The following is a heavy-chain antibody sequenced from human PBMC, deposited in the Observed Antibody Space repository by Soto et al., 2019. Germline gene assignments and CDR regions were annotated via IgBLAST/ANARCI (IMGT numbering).Heavy chain of an antibody. CDR1: GGSFIGSY. CDR2: IGHSGSA. D-gene: IGHD6-6*01. Sequence: QVQLQQWGAGRLKPSETLSLTCAVFGGSFIGSYGSWIRQPPGKGLEWIGEIGHSGSANYNPSLRSRVTISVDTSKNQFSLKLSSVTAADTAVYYCARSPLAAQCSIYYYMDVWGKGTTVTVSS. CDR3: ARSPLAAQCSIYYYMDV. J-gene: IGHJ6*03. V-gene: IGHV4-34*01.